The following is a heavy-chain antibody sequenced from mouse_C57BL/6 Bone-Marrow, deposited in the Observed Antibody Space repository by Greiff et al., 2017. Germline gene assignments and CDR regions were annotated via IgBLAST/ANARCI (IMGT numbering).Heavy chain of an antibody. Sequence: VKLQESGPELVKPGASVKISCKASGYTFTDYYINWVKQRPGQGLEWIGWIFPGSGSTYYNEKFTGKATLPVDKSSSTAYMLLSSLTSEDTAVYFCARSEIYYGNYVRYFDDWGQGTTLTVSS. CDR1: GYTFTDYY. CDR3: ARSEIYYGNYVRYFDD. V-gene: IGHV1-75*01. CDR2: IFPGSGST. J-gene: IGHJ2*01. D-gene: IGHD2-1*01.